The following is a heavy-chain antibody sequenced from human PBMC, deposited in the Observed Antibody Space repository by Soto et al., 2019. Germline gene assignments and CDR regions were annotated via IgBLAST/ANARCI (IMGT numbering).Heavy chain of an antibody. CDR3: AKGIAAAGRGYYYYYYGMDV. D-gene: IGHD6-13*01. CDR2: ISGSGGST. CDR1: GFTFSSYA. Sequence: GGSLRLSCAAPGFTFSSYAMSWVRQAPGKGLEWVSAISGSGGSTYYADSVKGRFTISRDNSKNTLYLQMNSLRAEDTAVYYCAKGIAAAGRGYYYYYYGMDVWGQGTTVTVSS. V-gene: IGHV3-23*01. J-gene: IGHJ6*02.